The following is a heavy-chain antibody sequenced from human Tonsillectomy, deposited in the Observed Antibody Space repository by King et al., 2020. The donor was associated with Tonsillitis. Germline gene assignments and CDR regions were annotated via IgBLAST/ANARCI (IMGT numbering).Heavy chain of an antibody. CDR3: AKNLVRGSGNYYNRNTYDGMGA. V-gene: IGHV3-30*02. CDR2: IRFDGGEK. CDR1: GFTFSSYG. Sequence: VQLVESGGGVVQPGGSLRLSCAASGFTFSSYGIHWVRQAPGKGLEWVAFIRFDGGEKYYTDSVKGRFNISRDNSKNTLYLEMNSLRAEDTAMYYCAKNLVRGSGNYYNRNTYDGMGAWGQGTTVTVSS. D-gene: IGHD3-10*01. J-gene: IGHJ6*01.